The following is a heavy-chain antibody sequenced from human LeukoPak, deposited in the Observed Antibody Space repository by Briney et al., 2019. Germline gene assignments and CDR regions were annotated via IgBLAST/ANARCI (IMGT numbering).Heavy chain of an antibody. Sequence: SVKVSCKASGGTFSSYAISWVRQAPGQGLEWMGRIIPILGIANYAKKCQGRVTITADKSTSTAYMELSSLRSEDTAVYYCARYRGRYNWNDKGYNWFDPWGQGTLVTVSS. CDR3: ARYRGRYNWNDKGYNWFDP. J-gene: IGHJ5*02. CDR1: GGTFSSYA. D-gene: IGHD1-1*01. V-gene: IGHV1-69*04. CDR2: IIPILGIA.